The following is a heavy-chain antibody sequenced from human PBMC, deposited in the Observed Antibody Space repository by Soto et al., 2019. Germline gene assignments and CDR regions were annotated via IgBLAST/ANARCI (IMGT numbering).Heavy chain of an antibody. Sequence: EVQLLASGGGLVQPGGSLRLSCAASGFTFSSYAMSWVRQAPGKGLEWVSAISGSGGSTYYADSVKGRFTISRDNSKNTLYLQMNSLRAEDTAVYYCANWKGEWSIAARPTTPFDYWGQGTLVTVSS. J-gene: IGHJ4*02. D-gene: IGHD6-6*01. CDR2: ISGSGGST. CDR3: ANWKGEWSIAARPTTPFDY. CDR1: GFTFSSYA. V-gene: IGHV3-23*01.